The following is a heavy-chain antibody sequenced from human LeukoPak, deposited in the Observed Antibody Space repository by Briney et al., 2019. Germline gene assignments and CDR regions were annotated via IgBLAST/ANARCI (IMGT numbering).Heavy chain of an antibody. J-gene: IGHJ4*02. Sequence: GGSLRLSCLASDFIFTKYWMTWVRQAPGKGLEWVANIREDGNKENYIDSVRGRFSISRDNAKNSLYLQMNSLRAEDSAVYYCARDEVGGPLKYWGQGVLVTASS. D-gene: IGHD1-26*01. CDR1: DFIFTKYW. CDR2: IREDGNKE. CDR3: ARDEVGGPLKY. V-gene: IGHV3-7*01.